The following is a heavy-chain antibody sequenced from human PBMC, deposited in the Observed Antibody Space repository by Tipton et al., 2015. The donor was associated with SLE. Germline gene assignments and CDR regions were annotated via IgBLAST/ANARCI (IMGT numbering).Heavy chain of an antibody. Sequence: LRLSCSVSGGSISSSSYYWGWIRQPPGKGLEWIGSIYYSGSTYYNPSLKSRVTISLDRSKNQFSLKLTSVTAADTAVYYCARSSGFGSRGDAFDIWGQGTMVTVSS. CDR3: ARSSGFGSRGDAFDI. CDR2: IYYSGST. D-gene: IGHD3-10*01. CDR1: GGSISSSSYY. J-gene: IGHJ3*02. V-gene: IGHV4-39*07.